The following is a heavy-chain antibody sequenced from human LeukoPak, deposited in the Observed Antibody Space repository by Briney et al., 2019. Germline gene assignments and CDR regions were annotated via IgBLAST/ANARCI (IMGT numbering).Heavy chain of an antibody. D-gene: IGHD3-16*01. V-gene: IGHV3-11*06. Sequence: PGGSLRLSCAASGFTFSDYYMSWVRQAPGKGLEWVSYISSSSSYTNYADSVKGRFTISRDNAKNSLYLQMNSLRAEDTAVYYCARDRWSLGYWGQGTLVTVSS. CDR3: ARDRWSLGY. CDR2: ISSSSSYT. CDR1: GFTFSDYY. J-gene: IGHJ4*02.